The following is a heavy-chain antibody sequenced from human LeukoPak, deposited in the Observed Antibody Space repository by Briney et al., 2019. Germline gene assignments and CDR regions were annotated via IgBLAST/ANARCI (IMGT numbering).Heavy chain of an antibody. CDR1: GGSISSYY. J-gene: IGHJ3*02. CDR2: IYYSGST. V-gene: IGHV4-59*08. D-gene: IGHD3-22*01. Sequence: SETLSLTCTVSGGSISSYYWSWIRQPPGKGLEWIGYIYYSGSTNYNPSLKSRVTISVDTSKNQFSLKLSSVTAADTAVYYCARHRYYYDSSLSIASDIWGQGTMVTVSS. CDR3: ARHRYYYDSSLSIASDI.